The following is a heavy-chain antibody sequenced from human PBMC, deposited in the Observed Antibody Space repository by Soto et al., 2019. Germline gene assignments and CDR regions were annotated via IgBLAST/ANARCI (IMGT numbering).Heavy chain of an antibody. Sequence: GRALRLSCEDLGVSFRTSTMNWVRQAPGKGLEWVSYISSESTTIYYADSVRGRFTISRDNAKNALFLQMNSLRDEDTAVYYCARVRRNDASDYYGMDVWGPGTTVTVSS. J-gene: IGHJ6*02. D-gene: IGHD3-16*01. CDR2: ISSESTTI. V-gene: IGHV3-48*02. CDR1: GVSFRTST. CDR3: ARVRRNDASDYYGMDV.